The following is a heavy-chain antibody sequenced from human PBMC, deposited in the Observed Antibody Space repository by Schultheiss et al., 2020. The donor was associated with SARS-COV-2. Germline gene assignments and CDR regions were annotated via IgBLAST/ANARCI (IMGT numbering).Heavy chain of an antibody. CDR3: ARSPDYYDSSGYMLDY. CDR1: GGSISSGGYS. D-gene: IGHD3-22*01. CDR2: IYHSGST. Sequence: SQTLSLTCAVSGGSISSGGYSWSWIRQPPGKGLEWIGYIYHSGSTYYNPSLKSRVTISVDTSKNQFSLKLSSVTAADTAVYYCARSPDYYDSSGYMLDYWGQGTLVTVSS. V-gene: IGHV4-30-2*01. J-gene: IGHJ4*02.